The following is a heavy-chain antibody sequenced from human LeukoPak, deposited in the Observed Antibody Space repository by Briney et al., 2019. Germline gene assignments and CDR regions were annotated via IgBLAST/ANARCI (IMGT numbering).Heavy chain of an antibody. D-gene: IGHD2-15*01. CDR2: INHSGST. V-gene: IGHV4-34*01. J-gene: IGHJ6*02. CDR1: GGSFSGYY. Sequence: SETLSLTCAVYGGSFSGYYWSWIRQPPGKGLEWIGEINHSGSTNYNPSLKSRVTISVDTSKNQFSLKLSSVTAADTAVYYCARCQPIVVVVAATSGGMDVWGQGTTVTVSS. CDR3: ARCQPIVVVVAATSGGMDV.